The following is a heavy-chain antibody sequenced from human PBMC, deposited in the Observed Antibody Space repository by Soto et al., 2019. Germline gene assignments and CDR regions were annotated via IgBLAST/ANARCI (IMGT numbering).Heavy chain of an antibody. CDR3: ARDDYTFGVY. V-gene: IGHV3-11*01. Sequence: GGSLRLYCASSGVSFSDYFMSWIRQAPGKGLEWVSYIGPYSNTIYYADSVKGRFTISRDDATNSLYLHMNSLTTEDTAVYYCARDDYTFGVYWGQGTPVPVSS. CDR2: IGPYSNTI. J-gene: IGHJ4*02. D-gene: IGHD3-16*01. CDR1: GVSFSDYF.